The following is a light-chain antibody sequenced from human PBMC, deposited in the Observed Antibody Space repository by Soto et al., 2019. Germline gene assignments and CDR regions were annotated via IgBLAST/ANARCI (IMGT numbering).Light chain of an antibody. CDR3: QQYNSYSGT. J-gene: IGKJ2*01. Sequence: IRMPHSPSTLSPSLGDKFPIICRASQSIISWLAWYQQKPGKAPKLLIYDASSLESGVPSRFAGSGSGTEFTLTISSLQPDDFATYYCQQYNSYSGTFGQGTKLEIK. CDR1: QSIISW. V-gene: IGKV1-5*02. CDR2: DAS.